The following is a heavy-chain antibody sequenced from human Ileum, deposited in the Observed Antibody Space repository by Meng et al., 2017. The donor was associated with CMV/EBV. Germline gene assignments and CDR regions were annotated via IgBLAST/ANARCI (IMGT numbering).Heavy chain of an antibody. CDR1: GGSLRGHY. CDR3: ARGLFRYPAYFDL. CDR2: INHVGRT. D-gene: IGHD3-16*02. V-gene: IGHV4-34*01. J-gene: IGHJ4*02. Sequence: QVQLQQWGAGLLKPSETLPLTCAVYGGSLRGHYCNWIRQSPGNGLQWIAEINHVGRTNSNPSLASRVTISQDTSKNQCSLKLNSVTVADSAVYYCARGLFRYPAYFDLWGQGTLVTVSS.